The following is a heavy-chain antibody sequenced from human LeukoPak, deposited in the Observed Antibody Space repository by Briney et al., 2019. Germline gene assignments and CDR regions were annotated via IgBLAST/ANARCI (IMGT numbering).Heavy chain of an antibody. CDR3: AKDVEY. V-gene: IGHV3-30*18. J-gene: IGHJ4*02. D-gene: IGHD2-21*01. Sequence: GGSLRLSCAASGFTFSSYGMHWVRQAPGKGLEWVAVISYDGSNKYYADSVKGRFTISRDNSKNTLYLQMNSLRAEDTAVYYCAKDVEYWGQGTLVTVPS. CDR1: GFTFSSYG. CDR2: ISYDGSNK.